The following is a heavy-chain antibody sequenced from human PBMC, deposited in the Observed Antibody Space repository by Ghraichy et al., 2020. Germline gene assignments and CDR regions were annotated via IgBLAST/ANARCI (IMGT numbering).Heavy chain of an antibody. Sequence: GGSLRLSCAASGFTFSSYAMHWVRQAPGKGLEWVAFISYDGSNKYYADSVKGRFTISRDNSKNTLYLQMNSLRAEDTAVYYCARGGGITMIVVVITGAFDIWGQGTMVTVSS. V-gene: IGHV3-30-3*01. D-gene: IGHD3-22*01. J-gene: IGHJ3*02. CDR3: ARGGGITMIVVVITGAFDI. CDR2: ISYDGSNK. CDR1: GFTFSSYA.